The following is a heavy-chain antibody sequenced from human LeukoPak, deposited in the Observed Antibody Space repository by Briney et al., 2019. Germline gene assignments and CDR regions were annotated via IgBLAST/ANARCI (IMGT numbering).Heavy chain of an antibody. CDR3: ARDLRFWSGYYSI. J-gene: IGHJ4*02. CDR1: GGSISSYY. CDR2: IYYSGST. V-gene: IGHV4-59*01. Sequence: SETLSLTCTVSGGSISSYYWSWIRQPPGKGLEWIGYIYYSGSTNYNPSLKSRVTISVDTSKNQFSLKLSSVTAADTAVYYCARDLRFWSGYYSIWGQGTPVTVSS. D-gene: IGHD3-3*01.